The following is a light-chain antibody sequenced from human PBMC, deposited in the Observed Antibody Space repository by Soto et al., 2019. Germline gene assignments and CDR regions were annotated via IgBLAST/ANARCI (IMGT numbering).Light chain of an antibody. CDR3: VAWDDSLNGYVV. J-gene: IGLJ2*01. CDR1: SSNIGSNT. CDR2: SNN. V-gene: IGLV1-44*01. Sequence: QSVLTQPTTASGTPGQRVTMSCSGSSSNIGSNTVNWYQQLPGTAPKLIIYSNNQRPSGVPDRFSGSKSGTSASLAISGHQSEDEADYYCVAWDDSLNGYVVFGGGTKVTVL.